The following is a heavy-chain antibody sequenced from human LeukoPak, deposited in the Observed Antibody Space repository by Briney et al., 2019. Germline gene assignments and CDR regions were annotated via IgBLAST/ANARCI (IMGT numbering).Heavy chain of an antibody. CDR1: GFTFSSYW. J-gene: IGHJ4*02. CDR2: IKQDGSGK. Sequence: GSLRLSCAASGFTFSSYWMSWVRQAPGKGLEWVANIKQDGSGKYYVDSVKGRFTISRDNAKNSLYLQMNSLRAEDTAVYYCARGHRIITGNSYYFDYWGQGTLVTVSS. V-gene: IGHV3-7*01. D-gene: IGHD1-20*01. CDR3: ARGHRIITGNSYYFDY.